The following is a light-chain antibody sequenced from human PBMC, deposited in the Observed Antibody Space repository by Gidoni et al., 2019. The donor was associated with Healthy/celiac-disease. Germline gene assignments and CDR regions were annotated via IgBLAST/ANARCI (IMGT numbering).Light chain of an antibody. Sequence: DIVMTQSPDSLAVSLGERATINCKSSQSVLYSSNNKNYLAWYQPKPGQPPKLLIYWASTRESGVPDRFSGSGSGTDFTLTISSLQAEDVAVYYCQQYYSTPRTFXQXTKVEIK. CDR1: QSVLYSSNNKNY. CDR3: QQYYSTPRT. J-gene: IGKJ1*01. V-gene: IGKV4-1*01. CDR2: WAS.